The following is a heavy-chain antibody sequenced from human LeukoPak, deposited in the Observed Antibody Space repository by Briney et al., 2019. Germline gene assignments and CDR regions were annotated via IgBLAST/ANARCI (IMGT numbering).Heavy chain of an antibody. CDR3: ARVVYYYDSSGSYDY. V-gene: IGHV5-51*01. Sequence: GESLKISCKHSEYSFPNYCIGWVRQMPGKGLEWMGIIYPDDSDTRYSPSFQGQVTISADKSISTAYLQWSSLKASDTAMYYCARVVYYYDSSGSYDYWGQGTLVTVSS. J-gene: IGHJ4*02. D-gene: IGHD3-22*01. CDR2: IYPDDSDT. CDR1: EYSFPNYC.